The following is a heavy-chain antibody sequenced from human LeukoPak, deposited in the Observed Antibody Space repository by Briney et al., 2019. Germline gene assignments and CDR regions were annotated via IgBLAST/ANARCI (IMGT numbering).Heavy chain of an antibody. Sequence: SQTLSLTCAISGDSVFTDSGAWNWIRQSPSRGLEWLGRTYYRLNRWYTDYALSVKSRVTINPDTAKNQFSLHLMSVTPEDTAVYYCARSDYGDSNFDYWGQGSLVTVSS. V-gene: IGHV6-1*01. CDR1: GDSVFTDSGA. CDR2: TYYRLNRWYT. CDR3: ARSDYGDSNFDY. D-gene: IGHD4-17*01. J-gene: IGHJ4*02.